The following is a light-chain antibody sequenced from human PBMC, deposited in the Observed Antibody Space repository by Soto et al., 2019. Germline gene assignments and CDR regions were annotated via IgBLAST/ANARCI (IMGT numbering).Light chain of an antibody. V-gene: IGLV2-11*01. Sequence: QSVLTQPPSASGSPGQSVTISCTGTSGDIGGYDYVSWYQLHPGKVPRLILFDVTQRPSGVPERFSGSKSGNTASLTISRLQAEDEAEYFCSSFAGSYGLFGGGTKLTVL. CDR2: DVT. CDR3: SSFAGSYGL. J-gene: IGLJ2*01. CDR1: SGDIGGYDY.